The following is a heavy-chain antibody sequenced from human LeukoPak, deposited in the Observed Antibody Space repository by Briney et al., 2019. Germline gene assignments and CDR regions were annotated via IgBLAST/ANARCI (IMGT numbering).Heavy chain of an antibody. V-gene: IGHV1-69*13. J-gene: IGHJ4*02. CDR1: GGTFSSYA. Sequence: ASVKVSCKASGGTFSSYAISWVRQAPGQGLEWMGGIIPIFGTANYAQRFQGRVTITADESTSTAYMELSSLRSEDTAVYYCATHPTGYYPHYFDYWGQGTLVTVSS. CDR2: IIPIFGTA. D-gene: IGHD3-9*01. CDR3: ATHPTGYYPHYFDY.